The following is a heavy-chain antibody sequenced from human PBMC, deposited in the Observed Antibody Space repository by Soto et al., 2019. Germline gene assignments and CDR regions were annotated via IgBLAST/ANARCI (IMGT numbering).Heavy chain of an antibody. Sequence: GGSLRLSCAASGVTFCSYGMHWVRQAPGKGLEWVAVISYDGSNKYYADSVKGRFTISRDNSKNTLYLQMNSLRAEDTAVYYCAKSLSGLALGCWGQGTLVTVSS. D-gene: IGHD3-22*01. CDR1: GVTFCSYG. CDR2: ISYDGSNK. J-gene: IGHJ4*02. V-gene: IGHV3-30*18. CDR3: AKSLSGLALGC.